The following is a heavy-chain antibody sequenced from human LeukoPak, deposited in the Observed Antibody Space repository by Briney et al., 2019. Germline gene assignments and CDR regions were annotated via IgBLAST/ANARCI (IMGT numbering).Heavy chain of an antibody. CDR3: ARAGLTYYYDSSVLCY. J-gene: IGHJ4*02. Sequence: SETLSLTCTVSGGSISSYYWCWIRQPPGKGLEWIGYIYYSGSTNYNPSLKSRVTISVDTSKNQFSLKLSSVTAADTAVYYCARAGLTYYYDSSVLCYWGQGTLVTVSS. CDR1: GGSISSYY. D-gene: IGHD3-22*01. V-gene: IGHV4-59*01. CDR2: IYYSGST.